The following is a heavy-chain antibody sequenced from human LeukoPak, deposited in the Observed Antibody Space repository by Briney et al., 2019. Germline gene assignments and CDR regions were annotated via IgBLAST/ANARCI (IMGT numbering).Heavy chain of an antibody. Sequence: SETLSLTCTVSGYSISSGFYWGWIRQPPGKGPEWIGSIYHSGSTHYNSSLKSRVTISVDTSKNQLSLKLSSVTAADTAVYYCAKGVGLTQGGTFDYWGQGTLVTVSS. J-gene: IGHJ4*02. CDR2: IYHSGST. D-gene: IGHD1-1*01. V-gene: IGHV4-38-2*02. CDR1: GYSISSGFY. CDR3: AKGVGLTQGGTFDY.